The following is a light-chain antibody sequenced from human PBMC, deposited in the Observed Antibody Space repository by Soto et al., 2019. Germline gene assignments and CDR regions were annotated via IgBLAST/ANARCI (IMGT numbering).Light chain of an antibody. CDR1: QGISSY. CDR2: AAS. CDR3: QQYGNSRGT. Sequence: IQLTQSPSYLSASVGDRVTLTCRASQGISSYLARYQQKPGKAPKLLIYAASSRATGIPDRFSGSGSGTDFTLNISRLEPEDFAVYYCQQYGNSRGTFGQGTKV. V-gene: IGKV1-9*01. J-gene: IGKJ1*01.